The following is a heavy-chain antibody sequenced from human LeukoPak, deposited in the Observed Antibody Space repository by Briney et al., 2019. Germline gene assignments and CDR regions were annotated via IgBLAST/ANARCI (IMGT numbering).Heavy chain of an antibody. CDR1: GGSISSISSNN. V-gene: IGHV4-39*01. CDR3: ARQLGYCSSTSWSVLCYFDY. Sequence: SETLSLTCAVSGGSISSISSNNWAWIRQPPGKGLEWIGEINHSGSTNYNPSLKSRVTISVDTSKNQFSLKLSSVTAADTAVYYCARQLGYCSSTSWSVLCYFDYWGQGTLVTVSS. J-gene: IGHJ4*02. CDR2: INHSGST. D-gene: IGHD2-2*01.